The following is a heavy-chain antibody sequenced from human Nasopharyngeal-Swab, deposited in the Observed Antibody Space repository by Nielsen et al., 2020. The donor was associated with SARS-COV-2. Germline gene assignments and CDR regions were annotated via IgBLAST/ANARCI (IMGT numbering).Heavy chain of an antibody. D-gene: IGHD3-10*01. Sequence: GGSLRLSCVASGFRFDDYTMHWVRQAAGKGLEWVSGISWKSGNMVYADSVKGRFTISRDNAKNSVYLQMNSLRPEDTALYYCAKTMVRGDFYYFLDVWGKGTTVTVSS. V-gene: IGHV3-9*01. CDR2: ISWKSGNM. CDR3: AKTMVRGDFYYFLDV. J-gene: IGHJ6*03. CDR1: GFRFDDYT.